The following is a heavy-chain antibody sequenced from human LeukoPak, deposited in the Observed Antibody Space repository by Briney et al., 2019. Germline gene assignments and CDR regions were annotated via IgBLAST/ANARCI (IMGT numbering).Heavy chain of an antibody. Sequence: GRSLRLSCAASGFTFSGYGMHWVRQAPGKGLEWVAVIWYDGTNKQYGDSVRGRFTISRDNSKNTLYLQMNSLRAEDTAVYYCARDKQYNWNFDAFDIWGQGTMVTVSS. J-gene: IGHJ3*02. CDR2: IWYDGTNK. V-gene: IGHV3-33*01. D-gene: IGHD1-7*01. CDR1: GFTFSGYG. CDR3: ARDKQYNWNFDAFDI.